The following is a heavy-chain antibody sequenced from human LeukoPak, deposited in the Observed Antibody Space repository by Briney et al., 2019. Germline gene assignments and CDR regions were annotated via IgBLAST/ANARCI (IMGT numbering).Heavy chain of an antibody. V-gene: IGHV1-18*04. CDR3: ARRSPEYTRFDP. D-gene: IGHD2/OR15-2a*01. CDR2: ISAYNGNT. J-gene: IGHJ5*02. CDR1: GYTFTSYG. Sequence: ASVKVSCKASGYTFTSYGISWVRQAPGQGLEWMGWISAYNGNTNYAQKLQGRVTMTTDTSTSTAYMGLRSLRSDDTAVYYCARRSPEYTRFDPWGQGTLVTVSS.